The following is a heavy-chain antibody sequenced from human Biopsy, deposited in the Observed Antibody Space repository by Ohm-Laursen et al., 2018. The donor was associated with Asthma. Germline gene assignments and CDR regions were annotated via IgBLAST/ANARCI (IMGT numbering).Heavy chain of an antibody. CDR1: GFSFSEFV. CDR3: AREGVAGTHIED. CDR2: ISYDGSTK. Sequence: SLRLSCAASGFSFSEFVMHWVRQAPGKGLEWVAVISYDGSTKYYADSVKGRFTISRDNSKNTLYLQMSSLTAEDTAVYYCAREGVAGTHIEDWGQGTLVTVSS. V-gene: IGHV3-30*03. J-gene: IGHJ4*02. D-gene: IGHD6-19*01.